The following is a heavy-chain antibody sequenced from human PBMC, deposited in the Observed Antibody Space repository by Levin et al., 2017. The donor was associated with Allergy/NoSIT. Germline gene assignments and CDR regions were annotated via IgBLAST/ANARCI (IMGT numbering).Heavy chain of an antibody. CDR3: ARIIDETGAIDP. Sequence: LRLSCAISGDSVSSNSAAWNWIRQSPSRGLEWLGRTYYRSKWYNDYAVSVKSRITINPDTSKNQFSLQLNSVTPEDTAVYYCARIIDETGAIDPWGQGTLVTVSS. D-gene: IGHD2/OR15-2a*01. CDR1: GDSVSSNSAA. CDR2: TYYRSKWYN. V-gene: IGHV6-1*01. J-gene: IGHJ5*02.